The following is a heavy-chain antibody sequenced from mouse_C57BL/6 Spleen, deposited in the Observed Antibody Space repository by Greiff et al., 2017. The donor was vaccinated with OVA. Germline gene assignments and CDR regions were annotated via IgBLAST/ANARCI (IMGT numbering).Heavy chain of an antibody. Sequence: VKLVESGAELARPGASVKLSCKASGYTFTSYGISWVKQRTGQGLEWIGEIYPRSGNTYYNEKFKGKATLTADKSSSTAYMELRSLTSEDSAVYFCAREGVGRITTVVENYFDYWGQGTTLTVSS. CDR1: GYTFTSYG. CDR3: AREGVGRITTVVENYFDY. CDR2: IYPRSGNT. D-gene: IGHD1-1*01. J-gene: IGHJ2*01. V-gene: IGHV1-81*01.